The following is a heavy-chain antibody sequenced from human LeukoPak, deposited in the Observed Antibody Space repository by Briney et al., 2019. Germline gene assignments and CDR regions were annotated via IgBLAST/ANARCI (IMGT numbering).Heavy chain of an antibody. V-gene: IGHV7-4-1*02. CDR2: INTNTGNP. CDR1: GYTFTSYA. D-gene: IGHD3-22*01. CDR3: ARERNDCYGSSGCVGDSYMDV. Sequence: GASVKVSCKASGYTFTSYAMNWVRQAPGQGLEWMGWINTNTGNPTYAQGFTGRFVFSLDTSVTTAYLQISSLKAEDTAVYYCARERNDCYGSSGCVGDSYMDVWGKGTTVTVSS. J-gene: IGHJ6*03.